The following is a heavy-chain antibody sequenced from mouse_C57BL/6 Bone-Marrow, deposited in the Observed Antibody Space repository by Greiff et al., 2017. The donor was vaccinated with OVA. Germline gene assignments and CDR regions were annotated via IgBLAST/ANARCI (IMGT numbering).Heavy chain of an antibody. Sequence: VQLQQSGAELERPGASVKLSCKASGYTFTDYYINWVKQRPGQGLEWIARIYPGSGNTYYNEKFKGKATLTAEKSSSTAYMQLSSLTSEDSAVYFCAREGYYYGSRFDYWGQGTTLTVSS. CDR1: GYTFTDYY. J-gene: IGHJ2*01. CDR2: IYPGSGNT. V-gene: IGHV1-76*01. D-gene: IGHD1-1*01. CDR3: AREGYYYGSRFDY.